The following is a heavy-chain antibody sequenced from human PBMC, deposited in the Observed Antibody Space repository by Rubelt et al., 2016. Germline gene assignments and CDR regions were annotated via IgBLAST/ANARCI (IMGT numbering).Heavy chain of an antibody. V-gene: IGHV4-34*11. CDR1: GGSFSGYY. CDR3: ARNDHYDSR. D-gene: IGHD3-22*01. CDR2: ISYRGTT. Sequence: QVQLQQWGAGLLKPSETLSLTCAVYGGSFSGYYWSWIRQPPGKGLEWIGSISYRGTTNYNPSLKIRVTISVDKSKNQFYLNVSSVTAADTAVYHCARNDHYDSRWGQGTLVTVSS. J-gene: IGHJ4*02.